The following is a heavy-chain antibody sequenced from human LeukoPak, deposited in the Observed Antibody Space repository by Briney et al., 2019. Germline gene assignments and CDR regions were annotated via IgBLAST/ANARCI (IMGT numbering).Heavy chain of an antibody. V-gene: IGHV1-2*06. D-gene: IGHD5-12*01. CDR3: ARDITFRGYASGY. Sequence: SVKVSCKASGYTFTGYYMHWVRQAPGQGLEWMGRINPNSGGTNYAQKFQGRVTMTRDTSISTAYMELSRLRSDDTAVYYCARDITFRGYASGYWGQGTLVTVSS. CDR1: GYTFTGYY. J-gene: IGHJ4*02. CDR2: INPNSGGT.